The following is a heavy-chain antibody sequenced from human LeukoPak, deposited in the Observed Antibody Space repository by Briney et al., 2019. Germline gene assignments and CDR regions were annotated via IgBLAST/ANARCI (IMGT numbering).Heavy chain of an antibody. V-gene: IGHV1-3*03. CDR1: GYTFTSYA. Sequence: GASVKVSCKASGYTFTSYAMHWVRQAPGQRLEWMGWINAGNGNTKYSQEFQGRVTITRDTSASTAYMELSSLRSEDMAVYYCARGGAYYYDSSGYYLLDYWGQGTLVTVSS. J-gene: IGHJ4*02. CDR2: INAGNGNT. CDR3: ARGGAYYYDSSGYYLLDY. D-gene: IGHD3-22*01.